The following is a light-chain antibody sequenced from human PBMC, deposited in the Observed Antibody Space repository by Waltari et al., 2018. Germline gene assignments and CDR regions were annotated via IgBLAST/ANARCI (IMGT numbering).Light chain of an antibody. CDR3: QQYNNWPLT. CDR2: AAS. Sequence: LSVSPGGRSTLSCRASQSVRSNLAWYQQKPGQAPMLLIYAASTRATGIPASFSGSGAGTEFTLTISSLQSEDFAVYYCQQYNNWPLTFGGGTKVEIK. J-gene: IGKJ4*01. CDR1: QSVRSN. V-gene: IGKV3-15*01.